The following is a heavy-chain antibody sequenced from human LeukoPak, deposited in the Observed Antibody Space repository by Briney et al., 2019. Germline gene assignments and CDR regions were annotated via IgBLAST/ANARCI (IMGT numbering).Heavy chain of an antibody. J-gene: IGHJ5*02. D-gene: IGHD3-3*01. CDR3: ARDDYDFWSGYYGGSWFDP. Sequence: PSETLSLTCTVTGGSISGYHWNWIRLSPGKGLEWIGRIYTSGNTNYNPSLKSRVTMSVDTSKNQFSLKLSSVTAADTAVYYCARDDYDFWSGYYGGSWFDPLGQGTLVTVSS. V-gene: IGHV4-4*07. CDR2: IYTSGNT. CDR1: GGSISGYH.